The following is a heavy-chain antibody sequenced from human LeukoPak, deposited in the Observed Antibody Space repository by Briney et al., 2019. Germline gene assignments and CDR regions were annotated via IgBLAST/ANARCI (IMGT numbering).Heavy chain of an antibody. J-gene: IGHJ4*02. CDR3: ARSLRKGDHIVVVPAAIESGFDY. CDR2: IYYSGST. V-gene: IGHV4-59*01. D-gene: IGHD2-2*01. CDR1: GGSISSYY. Sequence: NPSETLSLTCSVSGGSISSYYWSWIRQPPGKGLEWIGYIYYSGSTNYNPSLKSRVTISVDTSKNQFSLKLSSVTAADTAVYYCARSLRKGDHIVVVPAAIESGFDYWGQGTLVTVSS.